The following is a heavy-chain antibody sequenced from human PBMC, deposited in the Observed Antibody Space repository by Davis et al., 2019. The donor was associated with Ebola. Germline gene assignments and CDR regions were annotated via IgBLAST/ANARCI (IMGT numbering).Heavy chain of an antibody. J-gene: IGHJ4*02. D-gene: IGHD1-1*01. Sequence: SVNVSCMASGYTLTSYAMNWLRQPPGQGLEWMGWINPHNGNTNYAQNVQGRVTMTPDTSTSTAYMEVGILRSDDTAVYYCARAQCPTTSDHWGQGTLVTVSS. V-gene: IGHV1-18*01. CDR3: ARAQCPTTSDH. CDR1: GYTLTSYA. CDR2: INPHNGNT.